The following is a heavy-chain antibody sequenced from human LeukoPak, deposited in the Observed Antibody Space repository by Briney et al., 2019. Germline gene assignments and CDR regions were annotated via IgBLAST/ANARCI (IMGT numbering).Heavy chain of an antibody. J-gene: IGHJ6*03. Sequence: SQTLSLTCTVSAGSISSPYAGSIRQPPRDGLECIGYIYSSVSTNYNPSLKSRVTTSVAKSKKQCFLKLSSVTAADTAVYYCARGGHYYYYYMDVWGKGTTVTVSS. CDR1: AGSISSPY. V-gene: IGHV4-59*11. CDR3: ARGGHYYYYYMDV. CDR2: IYSSVST.